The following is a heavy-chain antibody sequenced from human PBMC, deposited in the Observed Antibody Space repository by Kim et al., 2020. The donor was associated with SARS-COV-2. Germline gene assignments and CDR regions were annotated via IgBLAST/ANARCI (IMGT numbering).Heavy chain of an antibody. J-gene: IGHJ6*02. D-gene: IGHD3-10*01. Sequence: YSPSFQGHVTISADKSISTAYLQWSSLKASDTAMYYCARLYGRNYYGMDVWGQGTTVTVSS. CDR3: ARLYGRNYYGMDV. V-gene: IGHV5-10-1*01.